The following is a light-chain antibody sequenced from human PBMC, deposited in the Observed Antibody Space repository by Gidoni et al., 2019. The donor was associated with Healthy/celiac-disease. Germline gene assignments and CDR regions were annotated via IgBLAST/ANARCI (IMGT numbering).Light chain of an antibody. Sequence: IQITHSPSTLSASVGDRVTITCRASQSISSYLNWYQQKPGKAPKLLFYAASSLQSGVPTRFSGSGAGTDFPLTISSLQPEDFATYYCQHSYSTPFTFXPXTKVDIK. V-gene: IGKV1-39*01. CDR1: QSISSY. J-gene: IGKJ3*01. CDR3: QHSYSTPFT. CDR2: AAS.